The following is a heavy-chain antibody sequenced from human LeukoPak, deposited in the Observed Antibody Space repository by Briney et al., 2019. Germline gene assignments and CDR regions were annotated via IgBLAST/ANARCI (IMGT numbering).Heavy chain of an antibody. CDR1: GFTFSSYA. CDR3: AKALTTKQGYYYYYGMDV. D-gene: IGHD4/OR15-4a*01. CDR2: IRGSGGST. J-gene: IGHJ6*02. Sequence: GGFLRLSCAASGFTFSSYAMSWVRQAPGKGLEWVSAIRGSGGSTYYADSVKGRFTISRDNSKNTLYLQMNSLRAEDTAVYYCAKALTTKQGYYYYYGMDVWGQGTTVTVSS. V-gene: IGHV3-23*01.